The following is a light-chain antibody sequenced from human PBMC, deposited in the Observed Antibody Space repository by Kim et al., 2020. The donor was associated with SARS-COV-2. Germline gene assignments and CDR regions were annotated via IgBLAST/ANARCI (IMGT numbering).Light chain of an antibody. CDR2: GAS. V-gene: IGKV3-15*01. J-gene: IGKJ1*01. CDR3: HQYNNWPRG. Sequence: EIVMTQSPATLSVSPGERATLSCRASQNIGTNLAWYQQKPGQAPRLLIYGASTRATAFPARFSGSGSGTDFTLTISSLQSEDAAIYFCHQYNNWPRGFGQGTKVDIK. CDR1: QNIGTN.